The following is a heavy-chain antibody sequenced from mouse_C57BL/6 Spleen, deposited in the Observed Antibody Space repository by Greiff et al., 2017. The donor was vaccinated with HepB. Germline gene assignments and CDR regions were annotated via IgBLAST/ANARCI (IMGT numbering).Heavy chain of an antibody. CDR3: ARGGLYDYDWYFDV. D-gene: IGHD2-4*01. V-gene: IGHV1-22*01. J-gene: IGHJ1*03. CDR2: INPNNGGT. Sequence: EVQLQQSGPELVKPGASVKMSCKASGYTFTDYNMHWVKQSHGKSLEWIGYINPNNGGTSYNQKFKGKATLTGNKSSSTAYRELRSLTQEESAVYYGARGGLYDYDWYFDVWGKGTTVTVAS. CDR1: GYTFTDYN.